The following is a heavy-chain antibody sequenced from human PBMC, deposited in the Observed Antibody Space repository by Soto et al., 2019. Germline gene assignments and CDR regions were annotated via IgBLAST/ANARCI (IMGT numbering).Heavy chain of an antibody. Sequence: GGSLRLSCTASAFTFDDFTMHWVRQAPGRGLEWVSLISWDGDTTYYADSVKGRFTISRDNSKNSLYLQMNSLRTEDTAFYYCAKDIAAAAPRGGLFDSWGQGTLVTVSS. J-gene: IGHJ4*02. D-gene: IGHD6-13*01. CDR2: ISWDGDTT. CDR1: AFTFDDFT. CDR3: AKDIAAAAPRGGLFDS. V-gene: IGHV3-43*01.